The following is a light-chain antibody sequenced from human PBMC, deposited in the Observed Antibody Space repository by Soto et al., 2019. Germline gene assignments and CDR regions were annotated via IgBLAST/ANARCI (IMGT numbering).Light chain of an antibody. CDR1: QSVSSSY. Sequence: EIVLTQSPGTLSLSPGERSTLSCMASQSVSSSYLAWYQQKPGQAPRLLIYGAYSRATGITDRFSGSGSGTDFTLTISRLEPEDFAVYYCQQYGSSPITFGQGTRLEIK. CDR2: GAY. CDR3: QQYGSSPIT. V-gene: IGKV3-20*01. J-gene: IGKJ5*01.